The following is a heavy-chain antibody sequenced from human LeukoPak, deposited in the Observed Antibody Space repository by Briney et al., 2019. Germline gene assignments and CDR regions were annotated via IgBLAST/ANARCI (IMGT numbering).Heavy chain of an antibody. Sequence: PSETLSLTCAVYGGSFSGYYWSWIRQPPGKGLEWIGEINHSGSTNYNPSLKSRVTISVDTSKNQFSLKLSSVTAADTAVYYCARVKGYSGSYPTVYYFDYWGQGTLVTVSS. D-gene: IGHD1-26*01. CDR2: INHSGST. CDR3: ARVKGYSGSYPTVYYFDY. J-gene: IGHJ4*02. CDR1: GGSFSGYY. V-gene: IGHV4-34*01.